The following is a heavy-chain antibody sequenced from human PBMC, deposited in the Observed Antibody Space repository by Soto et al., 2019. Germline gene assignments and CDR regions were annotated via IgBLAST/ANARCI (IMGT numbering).Heavy chain of an antibody. CDR1: GFIFSSYG. Sequence: QVQLVESGGGVVQPGRSLRLSCAASGFIFSSYGMHWVHQAPGKGLEWVAVISYDENNKHYADSVKGRFTISRDNSKNTLYLQMNSLRVEDTAVYYCARSTTWAPNYYYYALDVWGQGTTVTVSS. CDR3: ARSTTWAPNYYYYALDV. CDR2: ISYDENNK. D-gene: IGHD1-1*01. V-gene: IGHV3-30*03. J-gene: IGHJ6*02.